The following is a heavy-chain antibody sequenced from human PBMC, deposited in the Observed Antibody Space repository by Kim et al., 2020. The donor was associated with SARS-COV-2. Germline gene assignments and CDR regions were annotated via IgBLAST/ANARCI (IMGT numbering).Heavy chain of an antibody. V-gene: IGHV1-69*04. J-gene: IGHJ4*02. D-gene: IGHD6-19*01. Sequence: YAQKFQGRVTITADKSTSTAYMELSSLRSEDTAVYYCARGKIAVAGHFDYWGQGTLVTVSS. CDR3: ARGKIAVAGHFDY.